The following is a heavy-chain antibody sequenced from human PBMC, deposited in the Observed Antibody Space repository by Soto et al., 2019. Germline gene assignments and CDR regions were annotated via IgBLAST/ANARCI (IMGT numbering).Heavy chain of an antibody. CDR2: ISSSSSYI. Sequence: GGSLRLSCAASGFTFSSYSMNWVRQAPGKGLEWVSSISSSSSYIYYADSVKGRFTISRDNAKNSLYLQMNSLRSEDTAVYYCAREGYDSSGYYYHAFDIWGQGTMVTVSS. CDR3: AREGYDSSGYYYHAFDI. CDR1: GFTFSSYS. D-gene: IGHD3-22*01. V-gene: IGHV3-21*01. J-gene: IGHJ3*02.